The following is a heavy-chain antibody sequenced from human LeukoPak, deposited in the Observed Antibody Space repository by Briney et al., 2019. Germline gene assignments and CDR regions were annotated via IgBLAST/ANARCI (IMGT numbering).Heavy chain of an antibody. Sequence: GGSLRLSCAASGFTFSNAWMSWVRQAPGKGLEWVGRIKSKTDGGTTDYAASVKGRFTISRDDSKNTLYLQMNSLKTEDTAVYYCTTSIMITFGGVIVRRLFDYWGQGTLVTVSS. J-gene: IGHJ4*02. CDR3: TTSIMITFGGVIVRRLFDY. D-gene: IGHD3-16*02. V-gene: IGHV3-15*01. CDR1: GFTFSNAW. CDR2: IKSKTDGGTT.